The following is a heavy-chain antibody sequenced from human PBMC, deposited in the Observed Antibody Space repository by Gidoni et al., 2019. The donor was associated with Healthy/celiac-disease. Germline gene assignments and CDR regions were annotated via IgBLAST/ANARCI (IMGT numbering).Heavy chain of an antibody. V-gene: IGHV3-21*01. D-gene: IGHD1-26*01. CDR2: ISSSSSYI. J-gene: IGHJ6*02. Sequence: EVQLVESGGGLVKPGGSLRLYCAASGFNFSSYSMNCVRQAPGKGLEWVSAISSSSSYIYYADSVKGRFTISRDNAKNSLYLQMNSLRAEDTAVYYCARRVSGSYGMDVWGQGTTVTVSS. CDR3: ARRVSGSYGMDV. CDR1: GFNFSSYS.